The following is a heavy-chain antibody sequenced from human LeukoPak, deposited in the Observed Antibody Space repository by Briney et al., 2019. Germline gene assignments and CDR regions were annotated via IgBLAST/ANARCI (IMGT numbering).Heavy chain of an antibody. V-gene: IGHV4-39*01. CDR2: IYYSGST. Sequence: PSETLSLTCTVSGGSISSSSYYWGWIRQPPGKGLEWIGRIYYSGSTYYNPSLKSRVTISVDTSKNQFSLKLSSVTAADTAVYYCARRTYYYDSSGYGDAFDIWGQGTMVTVSS. J-gene: IGHJ3*02. CDR3: ARRTYYYDSSGYGDAFDI. CDR1: GGSISSSSYY. D-gene: IGHD3-22*01.